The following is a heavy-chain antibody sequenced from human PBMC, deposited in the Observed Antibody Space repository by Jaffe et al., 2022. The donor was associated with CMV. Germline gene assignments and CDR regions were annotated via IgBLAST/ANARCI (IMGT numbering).Heavy chain of an antibody. CDR2: IYWDDDK. CDR3: AHRRVEYYDFWSGLESWFDP. D-gene: IGHD3-3*01. V-gene: IGHV2-5*02. J-gene: IGHJ5*02. CDR1: GFSLSTSGVG. Sequence: QITLKESGPTLVKPTQTLTLTCTFSGFSLSTSGVGVGWIRQPPGKALEWLALIYWDDDKRYSPSLKSRLTITKDTSKNQVVLTMTNMDPVDTATYYCAHRRVEYYDFWSGLESWFDPWGQGTLVTVSS.